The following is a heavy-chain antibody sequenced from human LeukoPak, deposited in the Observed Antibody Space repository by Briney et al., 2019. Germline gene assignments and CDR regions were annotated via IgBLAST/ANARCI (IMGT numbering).Heavy chain of an antibody. J-gene: IGHJ4*02. CDR2: ISYDGSNK. V-gene: IGHV3-30*18. Sequence: GRSLRLSCAASGFTFSSYGMHWVRQAPGKGLEWVAVISYDGSNKYYGDSVKGRFTISRDNSKNTLYLQMNSLSAEDTAVYYCAKGVDYCSGGSCPADYWGPGTLVTVSS. CDR3: AKGVDYCSGGSCPADY. D-gene: IGHD2-15*01. CDR1: GFTFSSYG.